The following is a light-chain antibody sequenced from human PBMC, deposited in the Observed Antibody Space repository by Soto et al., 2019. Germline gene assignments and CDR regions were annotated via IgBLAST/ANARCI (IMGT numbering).Light chain of an antibody. J-gene: IGLJ1*01. CDR2: DVS. CDR3: SSYTDFSLYV. Sequence: QSVLTQPASVSGSPWRSISISCAGTSADIGAYDHVSWYQQHPGKAPKLIIYDVSSRPSGVSNRFSGSKSANTASLTIFGLQAEDEADYFCSSYTDFSLYVFGTGTKVTVL. CDR1: SADIGAYDH. V-gene: IGLV2-14*01.